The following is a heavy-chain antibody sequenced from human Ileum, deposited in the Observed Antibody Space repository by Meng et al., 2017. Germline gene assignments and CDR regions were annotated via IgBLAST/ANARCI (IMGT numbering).Heavy chain of an antibody. J-gene: IGHJ4*02. V-gene: IGHV4-30-4*01. D-gene: IGHD3-10*01. CDR2: TYYNGSP. CDR3: ARERRHYYGSGSFDY. Sequence: QVQLQESGSGLVKPSQTLSLTCSVSGGSFSSDNYYWTWRRQTPGKGLEWIGLTYYNGSPFYNPSLRSRVTISVDTSKDQFSLKLTSVTAADTAVYYCARERRHYYGSGSFDYWGQGILVTVSS. CDR1: GGSFSSDNYY.